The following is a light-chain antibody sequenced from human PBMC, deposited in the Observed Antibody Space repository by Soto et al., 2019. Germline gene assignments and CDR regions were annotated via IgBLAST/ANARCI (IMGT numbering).Light chain of an antibody. CDR1: QSVGSSY. CDR3: QQYGSSPRT. V-gene: IGKV3-20*01. J-gene: IGKJ1*01. Sequence: IVLTQSPGTLSLSPGEGATLSCRASQSVGSSYLAWFQQSPGQAPRLLIYGASSRATGIPDRFSGSGSGTDFTLTISRLEPEDFAVYYCQQYGSSPRTFGQGTKVEIK. CDR2: GAS.